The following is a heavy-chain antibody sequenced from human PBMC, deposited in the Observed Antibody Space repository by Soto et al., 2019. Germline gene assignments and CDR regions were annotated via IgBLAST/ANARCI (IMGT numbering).Heavy chain of an antibody. J-gene: IGHJ6*02. Sequence: SETLSLTYTGSGGSMSKCYCSWIRQPPGKGLEWIGYIYSSGSTNYNPSLKSRVTISADTSKNQVSLKLTSVTAADTAVYYCARGVRIAVAGIGLYHYYRMAFPGQRSSVPVSS. CDR2: IYSSGST. CDR3: ARGVRIAVAGIGLYHYYRMAF. CDR1: GGSMSKCY. V-gene: IGHV4-59*01. D-gene: IGHD6-13*01.